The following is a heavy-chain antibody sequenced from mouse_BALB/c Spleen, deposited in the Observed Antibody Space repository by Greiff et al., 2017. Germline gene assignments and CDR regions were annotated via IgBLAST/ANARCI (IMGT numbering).Heavy chain of an antibody. CDR1: GYTFTSYW. D-gene: IGHD3-3*01. CDR2: IDPSNSET. Sequence: QVQLQQSGPELVRPGASVKMSCKASGYTFTSYWMPWVKQRPGQGLEWIGMIDPSNSETRLNQKFKDKATLNVDKSSNTAYMQLSSLTSEDSAVYDCARAKARAFYAMDYWGQGTSVTVSS. CDR3: ARAKARAFYAMDY. J-gene: IGHJ4*01. V-gene: IGHV1S127*01.